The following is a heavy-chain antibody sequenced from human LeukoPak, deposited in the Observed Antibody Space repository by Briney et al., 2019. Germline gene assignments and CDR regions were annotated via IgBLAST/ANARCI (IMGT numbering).Heavy chain of an antibody. Sequence: ASVKVSCKASGYTFTKYDMNWVRQAPGQGLEWMGWINTNRGDPTYAQGFTGRFVFSADSSVSTAYLHISSLKAEDTAVCYCAREKGDTMVRGVMDDWGQGTLVTVSS. J-gene: IGHJ4*02. D-gene: IGHD3-10*01. CDR3: AREKGDTMVRGVMDD. CDR1: GYTFTKYD. V-gene: IGHV7-4-1*02. CDR2: INTNRGDP.